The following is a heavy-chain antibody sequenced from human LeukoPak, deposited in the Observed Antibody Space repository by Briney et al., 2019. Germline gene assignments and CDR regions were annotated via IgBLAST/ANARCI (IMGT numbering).Heavy chain of an antibody. J-gene: IGHJ4*02. D-gene: IGHD2-2*01. Sequence: SETLSLTCAVYGGSFSGYYWSWIRQPPGKGLEWIGEINHSGNSNYNPSLKSRVTISVDTSKNQFSLKLSSVTAADTAVYYCARDSLPLNIVVVPAAMGSWDYWGQGTLVTVSS. CDR1: GGSFSGYY. CDR2: INHSGNS. CDR3: ARDSLPLNIVVVPAAMGSWDY. V-gene: IGHV4-34*01.